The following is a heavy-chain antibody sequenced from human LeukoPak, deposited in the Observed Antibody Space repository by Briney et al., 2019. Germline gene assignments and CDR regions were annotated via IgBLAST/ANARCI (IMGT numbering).Heavy chain of an antibody. CDR3: ATVAYCGGDCYAHFDY. CDR1: GYTLTELS. J-gene: IGHJ4*02. Sequence: GASVKVFCKVSGYTLTELSMHWVRQAPGKGLEWMGDFDPEDGETIYAQKFQGRVTMTEDTSTDTAYMELSSLRSEDTAVYYCATVAYCGGDCYAHFDYWGQGTLVTVSS. D-gene: IGHD2-21*02. V-gene: IGHV1-24*01. CDR2: FDPEDGET.